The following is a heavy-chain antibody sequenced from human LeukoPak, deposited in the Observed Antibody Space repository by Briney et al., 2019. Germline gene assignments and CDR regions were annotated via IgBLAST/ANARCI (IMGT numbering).Heavy chain of an antibody. D-gene: IGHD1-26*01. CDR3: ARDTWGPEY. J-gene: IGHJ4*02. CDR2: INSGGGTT. CDR1: GSTFSSYW. Sequence: GGSLRLSCAASGSTFSSYWMHWVRQAPGKGLVWVSRINSGGGTTNYADSVTGRFTISRDNAKNTLYLQMNSLKAEDTAVYYCARDTWGPEYWGQGTLVTVSS. V-gene: IGHV3-74*01.